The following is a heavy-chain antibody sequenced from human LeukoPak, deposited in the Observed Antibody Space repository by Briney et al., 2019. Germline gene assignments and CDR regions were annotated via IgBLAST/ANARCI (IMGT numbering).Heavy chain of an antibody. D-gene: IGHD2-2*01. Sequence: ASVKVSCTASGYTFTSYAMHWVRQAPGQRLEWMGWINAGNGNTKYSQKFQGRVTITRDTSASTAYMELSSLRSEDTAVYYCARDYSYCSSTSCFFSVYYYYYYGMDVWGQGTTVTVSS. J-gene: IGHJ6*02. CDR2: INAGNGNT. CDR1: GYTFTSYA. V-gene: IGHV1-3*01. CDR3: ARDYSYCSSTSCFFSVYYYYYYGMDV.